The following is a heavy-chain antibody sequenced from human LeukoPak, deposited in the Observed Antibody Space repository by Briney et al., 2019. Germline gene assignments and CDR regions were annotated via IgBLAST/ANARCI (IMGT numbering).Heavy chain of an antibody. V-gene: IGHV3-74*01. CDR1: GFTFSSYW. CDR3: ARFTPALYDSSGYYYG. CDR2: INSDGSST. J-gene: IGHJ4*02. D-gene: IGHD3-22*01. Sequence: GGSLRLSCAASGFTFSSYWMHWVPQAPGKGRVWVSRINSDGSSTSYADSVKGRFTISRDNAKNTLYLQMNSLRAEDTAVYYCARFTPALYDSSGYYYGWGQGTLVTVSS.